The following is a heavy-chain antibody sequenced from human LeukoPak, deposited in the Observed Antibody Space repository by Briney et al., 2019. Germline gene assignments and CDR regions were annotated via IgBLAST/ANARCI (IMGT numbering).Heavy chain of an antibody. V-gene: IGHV1-69*05. CDR3: ARVLIDDILTGYSRFDP. Sequence: ASVKVSCKASGGTFSSYAISWVRQAPGQGLEWMGGIIPIFGTANYAQKLQGRVTMTTDTSTSTAYMELRSLRSDDTAVYYCARVLIDDILTGYSRFDPWGQGTLVTVSS. CDR1: GGTFSSYA. D-gene: IGHD3-9*01. J-gene: IGHJ5*02. CDR2: IIPIFGTA.